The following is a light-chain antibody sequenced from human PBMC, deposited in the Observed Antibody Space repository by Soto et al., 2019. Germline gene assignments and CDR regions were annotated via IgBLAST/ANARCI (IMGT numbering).Light chain of an antibody. CDR2: GAS. Sequence: EIVMTQSPATLTVPPGERATLSYRASQSVSTNFAWYQQKLGQAPRLLIYGASNRATGIPDRFSGSGSGTDFTLTISRLEPEDFAVYYCQQFGTSHWAFGQGTKVDIK. V-gene: IGKV3-20*01. CDR3: QQFGTSHWA. J-gene: IGKJ1*01. CDR1: QSVSTN.